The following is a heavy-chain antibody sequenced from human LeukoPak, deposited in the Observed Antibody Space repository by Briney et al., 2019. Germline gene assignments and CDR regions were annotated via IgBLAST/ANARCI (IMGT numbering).Heavy chain of an antibody. CDR3: ARANGELWDDIYYYYMDV. CDR2: IYSGGSI. D-gene: IGHD1-26*01. V-gene: IGHV3-53*01. J-gene: IGHJ6*03. CDR1: GFTVSSNY. Sequence: SGGSLRLSCAASGFTVSSNYMTWVRQAPGRGLEWVSVIYSGGSIYYADSVKGRFTVSRDISENTLYLQMNSLRAEDTAVYYCARANGELWDDIYYYYMDVWGKRTTVTVSS.